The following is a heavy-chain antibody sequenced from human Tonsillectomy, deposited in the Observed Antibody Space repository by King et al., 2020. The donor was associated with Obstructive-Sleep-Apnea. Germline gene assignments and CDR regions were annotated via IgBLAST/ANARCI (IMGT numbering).Heavy chain of an antibody. J-gene: IGHJ3*02. CDR1: GGSISSSNW. V-gene: IGHV4-4*02. D-gene: IGHD3-22*01. CDR2: IYHSGST. CDR3: ARGTDYYDSSGYYDAFDI. Sequence: QLQESGPGLVKPSGTLSLTCAVSGGSISSSNWWSWVRQPPGKGLEWIGGIYHSGSTNYNPSLKSRVTISVDKSKNQFSLKLSSVTAADKAVYYCARGTDYYDSSGYYDAFDIWGQGTMVTVSS.